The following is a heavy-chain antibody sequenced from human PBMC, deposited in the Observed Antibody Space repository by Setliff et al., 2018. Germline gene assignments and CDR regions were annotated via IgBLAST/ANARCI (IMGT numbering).Heavy chain of an antibody. J-gene: IGHJ5*02. D-gene: IGHD5-18*01. CDR2: IYHSGST. CDR1: GYSISSGYY. Sequence: SLTCAVSGYSISSGYYWGWIRQPPGKGLEWIGSIYHSGSTYYNPSLKSRVTISVDTSKNQFSLKLSSVTAADTAVYYCASSRGQLRYSYGPNWFDPWGQGTLVTVSS. CDR3: ASSRGQLRYSYGPNWFDP. V-gene: IGHV4-38-2*01.